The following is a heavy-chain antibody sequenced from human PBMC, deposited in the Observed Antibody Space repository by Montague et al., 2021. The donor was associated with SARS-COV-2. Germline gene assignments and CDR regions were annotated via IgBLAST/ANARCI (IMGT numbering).Heavy chain of an antibody. D-gene: IGHD3-16*02. CDR3: ARLGITLGGVIVIRYYFDF. J-gene: IGHJ4*02. CDR2: ISTSGNT. V-gene: IGHV4-61*02. Sequence: TLSLTCTVSGGSVNSGNYYWSWIRQPAGKRLEWMGRISTSGNTNYNPSLKSRLSILVDTSKNQFSLNLRSVTAADTAVYYCARLGITLGGVIVIRYYFDFWGQGTLVTVSS. CDR1: GGSVNSGNYY.